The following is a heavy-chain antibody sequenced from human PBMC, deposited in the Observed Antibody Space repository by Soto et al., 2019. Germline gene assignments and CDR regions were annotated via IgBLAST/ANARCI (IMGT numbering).Heavy chain of an antibody. J-gene: IGHJ4*02. CDR2: TYYRSRWYN. Sequence: PSQTLSLTCAISGDSVSSNSAAWNWIRQSPSRGLEWLGRTYYRSRWYNDYAVSVRSRITVNPDTSKNQFSLHLNSVTPEDTAVYYCASEGAASTDYGGNIDYWGPGTLVTVSS. CDR1: GDSVSSNSAA. V-gene: IGHV6-1*01. D-gene: IGHD2-15*01. CDR3: ASEGAASTDYGGNIDY.